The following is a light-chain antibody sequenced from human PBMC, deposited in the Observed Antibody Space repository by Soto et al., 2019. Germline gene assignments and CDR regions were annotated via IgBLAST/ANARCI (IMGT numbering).Light chain of an antibody. CDR3: QQYSSYST. V-gene: IGKV1-5*03. CDR2: KAS. CDR1: QTISSW. Sequence: DIQMTQSPSTLSASVGDRVTITCRASQTISSWLAWYQQKPGKAPKVLIYKASSLESGVPSRFSGSGSGTEFTLTISSLQPDAFATYYCQQYSSYSTFGQGTKLEIK. J-gene: IGKJ2*01.